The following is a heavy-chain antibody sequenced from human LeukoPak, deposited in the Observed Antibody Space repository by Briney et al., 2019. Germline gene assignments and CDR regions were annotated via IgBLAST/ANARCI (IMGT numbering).Heavy chain of an antibody. CDR1: GFTFDDYA. J-gene: IGHJ4*02. Sequence: GGSLRLSCAASGFTFDDYAMHWVRQAPGKGLEWVSGISWNSGSIGYADSVKGRFTISRDNAKNSLYLQMNSLRAEDTALYYCAKDGSAYYDSSGYFDYWGQGTLVTVSS. CDR2: ISWNSGSI. V-gene: IGHV3-9*01. CDR3: AKDGSAYYDSSGYFDY. D-gene: IGHD3-22*01.